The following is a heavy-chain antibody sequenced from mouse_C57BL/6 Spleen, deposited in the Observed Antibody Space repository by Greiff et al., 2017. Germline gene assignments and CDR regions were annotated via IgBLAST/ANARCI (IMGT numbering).Heavy chain of an antibody. CDR1: GFTFSDYY. CDR2: INYDGSST. V-gene: IGHV5-16*01. Sequence: EVKLMESEGGLVQPGSSMKLSCTASGFTFSDYYMAWVRQVPEKGLEWVANINYDGSSTYYLDSLKSRFIISRDNAKNILYLQMSSLKSEDTATYYCARERTDYFDYWGQGTTLTVSA. CDR3: ARERTDYFDY. J-gene: IGHJ2*01.